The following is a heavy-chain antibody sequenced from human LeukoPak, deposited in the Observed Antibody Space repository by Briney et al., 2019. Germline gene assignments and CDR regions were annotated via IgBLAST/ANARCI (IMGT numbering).Heavy chain of an antibody. D-gene: IGHD3-16*02. CDR1: GYAIRSGFY. CDR3: ARYRYGGPADY. CDR2: IYHAGST. J-gene: IGHJ4*02. Sequence: SETLSLTCAVSGYAIRSGFYWGWRRQPPGKELEWIGSIYHAGSTYYTPSLKSRVTISVDTSKNHFSLSLNSVTVADTAVYYCARYRYGGPADYWGPGTQITVSS. V-gene: IGHV4-38-2*01.